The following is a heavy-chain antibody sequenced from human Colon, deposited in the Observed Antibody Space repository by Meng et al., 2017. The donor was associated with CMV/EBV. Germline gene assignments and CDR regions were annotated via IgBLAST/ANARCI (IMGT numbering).Heavy chain of an antibody. J-gene: IGHJ4*02. CDR1: GFTFSNAW. D-gene: IGHD3-10*01. V-gene: IGHV3-15*01. CDR3: TTYGSGSHDY. CDR2: IKSKTDGGTT. Sequence: GESLKISCAASGFTFSNAWMSWVRQAPGKGLEWVGRIKSKTDGGTTDYAAPVKGRFTISRDDSKNTLNLQMNSLKTEDTAVYYCTTYGSGSHDYWGQGTLVTVSS.